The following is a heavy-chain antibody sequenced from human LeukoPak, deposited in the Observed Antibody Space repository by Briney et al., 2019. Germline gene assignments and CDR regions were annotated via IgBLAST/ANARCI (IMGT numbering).Heavy chain of an antibody. Sequence: PGGSLRLSCAASEFSFSTSWMSWVRQAPGKGLEWVGNIKADGSDTYYGDSVKGRFIISRDNAKNSLYLQMNRLRAEDSAVYFCARDQGSCWWSFDYWGRGTLVTVSS. V-gene: IGHV3-7*03. CDR1: EFSFSTSW. CDR3: ARDQGSCWWSFDY. D-gene: IGHD6-19*01. J-gene: IGHJ4*02. CDR2: IKADGSDT.